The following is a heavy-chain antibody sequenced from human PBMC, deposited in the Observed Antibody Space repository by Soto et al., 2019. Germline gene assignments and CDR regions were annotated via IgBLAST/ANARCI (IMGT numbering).Heavy chain of an antibody. CDR1: GFTFSSYG. J-gene: IGHJ4*02. CDR2: ISYDGSNK. D-gene: IGHD5-12*01. CDR3: AKDLDYPYYFDY. Sequence: HVQLVESGGGVVQPGRSLRLSCAASGFTFSSYGMHWVRQAPGKGLEWVAVISYDGSNKFYADSVKGRFTISRDNSKNTLYLQMNSLRAEDTAVYYCAKDLDYPYYFDYWGQGTLVTVSS. V-gene: IGHV3-30*18.